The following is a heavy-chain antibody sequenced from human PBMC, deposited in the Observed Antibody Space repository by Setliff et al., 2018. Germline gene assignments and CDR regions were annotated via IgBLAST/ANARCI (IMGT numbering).Heavy chain of an antibody. J-gene: IGHJ4*02. V-gene: IGHV4-61*09. CDR1: GGSISSGGSY. Sequence: LSLTCSVSGGSISSGGSYWSWIRQSAGRGLEWIGHFHTGGATDYNLSLKSRVTISLDSSKNQFSLRLRSVTAADAAVYFCARESATIGEFPLYYFDKWGQGIPVTVSS. CDR3: ARESATIGEFPLYYFDK. D-gene: IGHD3-10*01. CDR2: FHTGGAT.